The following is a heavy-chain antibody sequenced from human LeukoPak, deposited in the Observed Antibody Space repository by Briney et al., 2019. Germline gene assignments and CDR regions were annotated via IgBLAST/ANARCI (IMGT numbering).Heavy chain of an antibody. CDR3: ARFYGGNQDY. J-gene: IGHJ4*02. CDR2: IIPIFGTA. CDR1: GGTFSSYA. Sequence: ASVKVSCRASGGTFSSYAISWVRQAPGQGLEWMGGIIPIFGTANYAQKFQGRVTITADESTSTAYMELSSLRSEDTAVYYCARFYGGNQDYWGQGTLVTVSS. V-gene: IGHV1-69*13. D-gene: IGHD4-23*01.